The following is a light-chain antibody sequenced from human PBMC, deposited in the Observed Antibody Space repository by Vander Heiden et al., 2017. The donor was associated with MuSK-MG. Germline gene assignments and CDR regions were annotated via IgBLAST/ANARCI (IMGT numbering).Light chain of an antibody. CDR1: TSNVGSPG. J-gene: IGLJ2*01. V-gene: IGLV1-44*01. CDR2: NND. Sequence: QSVLPQPPSVSGNPGQRVTISCSGGTSNVGSPGVNWFQVVPGAAPKIFIYNNDQRRSGVPDRFSGSKSGTSASLAISGLQLEEEGHYYCGTWDGSLNAYVVCGGGTKVSVL. CDR3: GTWDGSLNAYVV.